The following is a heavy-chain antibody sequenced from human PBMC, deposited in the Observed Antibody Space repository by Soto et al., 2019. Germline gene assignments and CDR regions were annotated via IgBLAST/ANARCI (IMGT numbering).Heavy chain of an antibody. CDR1: GYTFTSYA. D-gene: IGHD2-15*01. J-gene: IGHJ3*02. CDR3: ARDSLSDIVVVVAATPRYAFDI. V-gene: IGHV1-3*01. CDR2: INASNGNT. Sequence: ASVKVSCKASGYTFTSYAMHWVRQAPGQRLEWMGWINASNGNTKYSQKFQGRVTITRDTSASTAYMELSSLRSEDTAVYYCARDSLSDIVVVVAATPRYAFDIWGQGTMVTVSS.